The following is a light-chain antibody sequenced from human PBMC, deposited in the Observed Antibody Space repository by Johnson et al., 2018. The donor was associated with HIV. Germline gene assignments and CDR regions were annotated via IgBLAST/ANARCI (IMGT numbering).Light chain of an antibody. CDR2: DNN. CDR3: GTWDSSLSAEV. Sequence: QLVLTQPPSVSAAPGQKVTISCSGSSSNIGNNYVSWYRQLPGTAPKLLIYDNNKRPSGIPDRFSGSKSGTSATLGITGLQTGDEADYYCGTWDSSLSAEVFGTGTKVTVL. CDR1: SSNIGNNY. J-gene: IGLJ1*01. V-gene: IGLV1-51*01.